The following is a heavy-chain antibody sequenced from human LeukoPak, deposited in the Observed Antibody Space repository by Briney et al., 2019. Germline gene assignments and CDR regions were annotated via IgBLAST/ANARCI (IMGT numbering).Heavy chain of an antibody. Sequence: GGSLRLSCGASGLTFSSYSMNWVRQAPGKGLEWVSYISSESGARYYADSVKGRFTISRDNAKNSLYLQMNSLRAEDTAVYYCARATQPGFDPWGQGTLVTVSS. CDR3: ARATQPGFDP. J-gene: IGHJ5*02. CDR2: ISSESGAR. V-gene: IGHV3-48*01. D-gene: IGHD2-15*01. CDR1: GLTFSSYS.